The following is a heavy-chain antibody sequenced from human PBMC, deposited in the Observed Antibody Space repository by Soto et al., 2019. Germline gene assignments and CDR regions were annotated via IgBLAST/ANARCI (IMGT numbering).Heavy chain of an antibody. V-gene: IGHV3-48*01. CDR1: GFTFSSYS. J-gene: IGHJ4*02. CDR2: ISSSSSTI. Sequence: EVQLVESGGGLVQPGGSLRLSCAASGFTFSSYSMNWVRQAPGKGLEWISYISSSSSTIYYADSVKGRFTISRDNAKNSLYLQMNSLRAEDTAGYYCARDSGYDDDYWGQGTLVTVSS. CDR3: ARDSGYDDDY. D-gene: IGHD5-12*01.